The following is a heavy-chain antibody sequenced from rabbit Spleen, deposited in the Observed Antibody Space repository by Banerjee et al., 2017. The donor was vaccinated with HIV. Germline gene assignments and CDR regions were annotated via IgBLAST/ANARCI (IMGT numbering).Heavy chain of an antibody. J-gene: IGHJ4*01. V-gene: IGHV1S45*01. Sequence: QEQVVESGGGLVQPEGSLTLTCTASGFAFNSVSDMCWVRQAPGKGLEWIGYIYSTIDYTYYATWAKGRFTISKTSSTTVTLQMTSLTAADRATYFCARDLVGVIGWNFYLWSQGTLVTVS. CDR2: IYSTIDYT. CDR3: ARDLVGVIGWNFYL. D-gene: IGHD1-1*01. CDR1: GFAFNSVSD.